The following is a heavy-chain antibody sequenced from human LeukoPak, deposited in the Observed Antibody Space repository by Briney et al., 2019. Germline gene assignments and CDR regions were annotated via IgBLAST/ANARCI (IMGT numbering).Heavy chain of an antibody. CDR3: ARSYSSSWYSTPFDY. J-gene: IGHJ4*02. CDR2: INHSGST. D-gene: IGHD6-13*01. CDR1: GGSFSGYY. Sequence: PSETLSLTCAVYGGSFSGYYWSWIRQPPGKGLEWIGEINHSGSTNYNPSLKSRVTISVDTSKNQFSLKLGSVTAADTAVYYCARSYSSSWYSTPFDYWGQGTLVTVSS. V-gene: IGHV4-34*01.